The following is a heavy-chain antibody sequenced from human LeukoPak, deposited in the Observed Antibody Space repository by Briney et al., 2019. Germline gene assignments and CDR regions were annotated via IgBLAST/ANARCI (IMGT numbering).Heavy chain of an antibody. D-gene: IGHD6-19*01. J-gene: IGHJ4*02. Sequence: ASVKVSCKASGYTFTSYYMHWVRQAPGQGLEWMGMITTSGGSTSYAQKFQGRVTMTRDMSTSTVYMELSSLRSEDTAVYYCARDFYSSGWSYFDYWGQGTLVTVSS. CDR2: ITTSGGST. CDR1: GYTFTSYY. V-gene: IGHV1-46*01. CDR3: ARDFYSSGWSYFDY.